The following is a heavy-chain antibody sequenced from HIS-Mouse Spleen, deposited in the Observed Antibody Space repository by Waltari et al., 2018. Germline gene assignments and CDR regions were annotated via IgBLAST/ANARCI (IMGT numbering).Heavy chain of an antibody. V-gene: IGHV1-2*02. Sequence: QVQLVQSGAEVKKPGASVKVSCKASGYTFTGYYMHWGRQAPGQGLEWMGWINPNSGGTNYAQTFQGRVTMTRDTSISTAYMELSRLRSDDTAVYYCARDSIAVMDVWGQGTTVTVSS. J-gene: IGHJ6*02. CDR1: GYTFTGYY. D-gene: IGHD6-19*01. CDR2: INPNSGGT. CDR3: ARDSIAVMDV.